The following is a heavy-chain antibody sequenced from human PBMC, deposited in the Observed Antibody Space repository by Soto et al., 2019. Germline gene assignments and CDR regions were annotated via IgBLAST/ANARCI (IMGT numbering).Heavy chain of an antibody. CDR1: GFSFNDHA. Sequence: GGSLRLSCAASGFSFNDHAMHWVRQAPGKGLEWVGVITYDGSNQYYADSVKGRFTISRDNSRNMLFLQMNSLRPDDTAVYYCARAPSGSYPEFDYWGQGTLVTVSS. J-gene: IGHJ4*02. CDR3: ARAPSGSYPEFDY. CDR2: ITYDGSNQ. V-gene: IGHV3-30-3*01. D-gene: IGHD1-26*01.